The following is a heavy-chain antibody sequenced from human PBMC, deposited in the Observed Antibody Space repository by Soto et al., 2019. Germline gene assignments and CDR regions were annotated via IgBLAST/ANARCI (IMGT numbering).Heavy chain of an antibody. D-gene: IGHD6-19*01. CDR1: GGSFSGYY. V-gene: IGHV4-34*01. CDR2: INHSGST. J-gene: IGHJ4*02. CDR3: ARGDSSGWHFDY. Sequence: KSSETLSLTCAVYGGSFSGYYWSWIRQPPGKGLEWIGEINHSGSTNYNPSLKSRVTISVDTSKNQFSLKLSSVTAADTAVYYCARGDSSGWHFDYWGQGTLVTVSS.